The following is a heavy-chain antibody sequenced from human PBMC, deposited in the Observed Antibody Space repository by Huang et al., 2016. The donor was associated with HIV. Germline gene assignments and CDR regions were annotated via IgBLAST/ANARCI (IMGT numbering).Heavy chain of an antibody. V-gene: IGHV3-30-3*01. D-gene: IGHD5-12*01. CDR1: GFSFSNYA. CDR2: ISNDGTTT. CDR3: TREYTVAGAFDI. J-gene: IGHJ3*02. Sequence: QGQLVESGGGVVRPGRSLRLSCAASGFSFSNYAMPWVRQAPSKRLEWVTFISNDGTTTYDANSVKGRFTISRDNFKNTLYLQMNRLRGDDTAVYYCTREYTVAGAFDIWGQGTMVTVSS.